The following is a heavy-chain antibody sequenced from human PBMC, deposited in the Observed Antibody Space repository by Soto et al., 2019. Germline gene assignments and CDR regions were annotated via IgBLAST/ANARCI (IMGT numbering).Heavy chain of an antibody. V-gene: IGHV3-48*02. CDR1: GFTFSSYS. CDR2: ISSSSSTI. CDR3: ARGPHTGYSSSWYTPEYFQH. J-gene: IGHJ1*01. D-gene: IGHD6-13*01. Sequence: GGSLRLSCAASGFTFSSYSMNWVRQAPGKGLEWVSYISSSSSTIYYADSVKGRFTISRDNAKNSLYLQMNSLRDEDTAVYYCARGPHTGYSSSWYTPEYFQHWGQGTLVTVSS.